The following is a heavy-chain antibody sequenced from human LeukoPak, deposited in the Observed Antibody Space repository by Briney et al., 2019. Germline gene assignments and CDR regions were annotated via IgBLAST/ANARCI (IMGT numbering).Heavy chain of an antibody. CDR2: ILYDASNN. Sequence: VRXXXXXGXXGGXVILYDASNNYYAVSVKGRFTISRDNSKNTLYLQMTSLRAEDTAVYYCARDPHGGSGSYPYNWGQGTLVTVSS. V-gene: IGHV3-33*01. J-gene: IGHJ4*02. CDR3: ARDPHGGSGSYPYN. D-gene: IGHD1-26*01.